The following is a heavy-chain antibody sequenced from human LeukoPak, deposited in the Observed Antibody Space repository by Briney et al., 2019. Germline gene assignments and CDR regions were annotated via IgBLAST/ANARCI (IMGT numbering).Heavy chain of an antibody. J-gene: IGHJ4*02. CDR2: IIPILGIA. CDR1: GGTFSSYA. V-gene: IGHV1-69*04. Sequence: ASVKVSCKASGGTFSSYAISWVRQAPGQGLEWMGRIIPILGIANYAQKFQGRVTITADKSTSTAYMELSSLRSEDTAVYYCVRGDILTGYYSNPFDYWGQGTLVTVSS. CDR3: VRGDILTGYYSNPFDY. D-gene: IGHD3-9*01.